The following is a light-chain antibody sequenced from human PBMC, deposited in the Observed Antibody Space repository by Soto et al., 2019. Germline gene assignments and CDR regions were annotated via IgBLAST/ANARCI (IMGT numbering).Light chain of an antibody. V-gene: IGLV2-8*01. CDR3: TSYTGSNGV. J-gene: IGLJ3*02. Sequence: QSVLTQPPSASGSPGQSVTISCTGTSSDVGAYNFVSWFQQHPGKAPKLIIYEVTKRPSGVPDRFSGSKSGNTASLTVSGLQAEDEADYHGTSYTGSNGVFGGGTKVTVL. CDR1: SSDVGAYNF. CDR2: EVT.